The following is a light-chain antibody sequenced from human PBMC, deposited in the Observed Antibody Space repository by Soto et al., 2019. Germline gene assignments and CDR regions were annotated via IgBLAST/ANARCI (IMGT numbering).Light chain of an antibody. V-gene: IGKV3D-15*01. Sequence: EIVMTQSPATLSVSPAERATLSCRASQSVSSNLAWYQQKPGQAPRLLIYGASIRATGIPARFSGSGSGTEFTLTISSLQSEDFAVYYCQQYNNWPGTFGPGTKVDIK. CDR3: QQYNNWPGT. CDR2: GAS. J-gene: IGKJ3*01. CDR1: QSVSSN.